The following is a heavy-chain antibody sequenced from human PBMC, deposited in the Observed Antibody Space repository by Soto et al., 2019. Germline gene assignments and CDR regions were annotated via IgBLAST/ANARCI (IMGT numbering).Heavy chain of an antibody. V-gene: IGHV3-23*01. CDR2: ISGGGDRT. D-gene: IGHD2-2*01. Sequence: EVQLLESGGGLVQPGGSLRLSCVGSGFTFINYAMNWVRQAPGKGLEWVSTISGGGDRTFYADTVKGRFTISSDNYKNKVTLQMHIHSAEDNDVGYYSRADVRCTSCKYCWYFDVWGSGTLVTVSS. CDR3: SRADVRCTSCKYCWYFDV. CDR1: GFTFINYA. J-gene: IGHJ2*01.